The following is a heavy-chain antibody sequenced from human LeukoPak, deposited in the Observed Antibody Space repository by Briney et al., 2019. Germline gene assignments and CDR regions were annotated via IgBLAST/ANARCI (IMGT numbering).Heavy chain of an antibody. V-gene: IGHV4-39*07. J-gene: IGHJ4*02. Sequence: PSETLSLTCTVSGGSISSSSYYWGWIRQPPGKGLEWIGSIYYSGSTYYNPSLKSRVTISVDTSKNQFSLRLNSVAAADTAVYYCARPAGYSGYNYFDYWGQGTLVTVSS. CDR3: ARPAGYSGYNYFDY. CDR2: IYYSGST. D-gene: IGHD5-12*01. CDR1: GGSISSSSYY.